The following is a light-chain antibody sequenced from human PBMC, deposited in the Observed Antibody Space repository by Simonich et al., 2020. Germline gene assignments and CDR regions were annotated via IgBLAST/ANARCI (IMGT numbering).Light chain of an antibody. CDR2: WES. CDR1: QSVLYSSNNKNY. CDR3: QQYYSTPRT. V-gene: IGKV4-1*01. J-gene: IGKJ1*01. Sequence: DIVMTQSPDSLAVSLGERATIHSKSSQSVLYSSNNKNYLAWYQQKPGQPPKLLIYWESTRESVVPDRFSGSGSGTDFTLTISSLQAEDVAVYYCQQYYSTPRTFGQGTKVEIK.